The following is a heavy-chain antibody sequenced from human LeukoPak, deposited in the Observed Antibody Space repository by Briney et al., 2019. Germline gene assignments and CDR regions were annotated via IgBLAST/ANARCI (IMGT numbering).Heavy chain of an antibody. V-gene: IGHV1-46*01. Sequence: ASVKVSCKASGYTFTSYYMHWVRQAPGQGLEWMGIINPSGGSTSYAQKFQGRVTMTRDTSTSTVYMELSSLRSEDTAVYYCARGFTMVRGVIHYDAFDIWGQGTMVTVSS. CDR2: INPSGGST. J-gene: IGHJ3*02. D-gene: IGHD3-10*01. CDR1: GYTFTSYY. CDR3: ARGFTMVRGVIHYDAFDI.